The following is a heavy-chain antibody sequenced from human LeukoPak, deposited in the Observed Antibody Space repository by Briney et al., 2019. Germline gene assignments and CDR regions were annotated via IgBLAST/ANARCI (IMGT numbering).Heavy chain of an antibody. J-gene: IGHJ4*02. CDR2: ISYDGNNK. D-gene: IGHD5-18*01. V-gene: IGHV3-30*04. CDR1: GFTFSSYA. CDR3: ARAPLGFSYDYPHY. Sequence: GGSLRLSCAASGFTFSSYAVYWVRQAPGKGLQWVAIISYDGNNKYYTDSVKGRFTISRDNSKNTLYLQMNSLRAEDTAVYYCARAPLGFSYDYPHYWGQGTLVTVSS.